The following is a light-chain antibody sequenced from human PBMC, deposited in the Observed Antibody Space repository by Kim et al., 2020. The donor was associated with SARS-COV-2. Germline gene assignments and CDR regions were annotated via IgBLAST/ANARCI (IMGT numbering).Light chain of an antibody. J-gene: IGKJ2*01. Sequence: DIVMTQSPDSLAVSLGERATINCKSSQSVLYSSNNRNYLAWYQQKPGQPPKLLIYWVSTRESGVPDRFSGSGSGTDFTLTISSLQAEDVAVYYCQRYYNVPPYTFGQGTKLEI. CDR1: QSVLYSSNNRNY. CDR2: WVS. CDR3: QRYYNVPPYT. V-gene: IGKV4-1*01.